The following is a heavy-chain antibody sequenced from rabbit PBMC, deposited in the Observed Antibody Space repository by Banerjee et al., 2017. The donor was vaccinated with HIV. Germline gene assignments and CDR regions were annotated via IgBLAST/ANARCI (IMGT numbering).Heavy chain of an antibody. D-gene: IGHD6-1*01. CDR2: FYAGNSGST. CDR3: ARGAVYGNYGYDL. J-gene: IGHJ4*01. Sequence: QSLEESGGDLVKPGASLTLTCTASGFSFSNYWMSWVRQAPGKGLEWIGTFYAGNSGSTYYASWVNGRCTISSSTSLNTVTLQMTSLTAADTATYFCARGAVYGNYGYDLWGPGTLVTVS. CDR1: GFSFSNYW. V-gene: IGHV1S40*01.